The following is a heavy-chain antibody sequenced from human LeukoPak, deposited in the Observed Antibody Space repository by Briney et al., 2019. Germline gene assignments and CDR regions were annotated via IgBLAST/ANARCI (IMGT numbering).Heavy chain of an antibody. CDR1: GYTFTGYY. CDR2: INPNSGGT. J-gene: IGHJ6*02. CDR3: ARDRTRRWFGESHYGMDV. V-gene: IGHV1-2*02. Sequence: GASVKVSCKASGYTFTGYYMHWVRQAPGQGLEWMGWINPNSGGTNYAQKFQGRVTMTRDTSISTAYMELSRPRSDDTAVYYCARDRTRRWFGESHYGMDVWGQGTTVTVSS. D-gene: IGHD3-10*01.